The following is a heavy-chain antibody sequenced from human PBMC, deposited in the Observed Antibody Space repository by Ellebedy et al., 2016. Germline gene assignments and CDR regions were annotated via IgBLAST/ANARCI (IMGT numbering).Heavy chain of an antibody. Sequence: ASVKVSCKTSGGSFGSFSINWVRQAPGQGLEWMGRIIPLLKIADYAQSFQGRITITADSFTRSAYMELSSLRSEDTAVYYCAARYCGGGICFSFFSSWGQGTLVTVSS. J-gene: IGHJ5*02. D-gene: IGHD2-15*01. V-gene: IGHV1-69*02. CDR2: IIPLLKIA. CDR1: GGSFGSFS. CDR3: AARYCGGGICFSFFSS.